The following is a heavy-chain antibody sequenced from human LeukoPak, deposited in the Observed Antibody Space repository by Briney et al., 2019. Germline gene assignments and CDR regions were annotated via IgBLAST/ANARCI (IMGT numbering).Heavy chain of an antibody. CDR3: SRREDSGTSGYYGL. D-gene: IGHD3-22*01. Sequence: SETLSLTCTVSGGSIRSYHWSWIRQPPGKGLEWIGYIHYSGFTNYNPSLKSRVTISVDTSKNQLSLKLNSVTAADTAVYYCSRREDSGTSGYYGLWGQGTLDTVSS. V-gene: IGHV4-59*08. CDR2: IHYSGFT. CDR1: GGSIRSYH. J-gene: IGHJ4*02.